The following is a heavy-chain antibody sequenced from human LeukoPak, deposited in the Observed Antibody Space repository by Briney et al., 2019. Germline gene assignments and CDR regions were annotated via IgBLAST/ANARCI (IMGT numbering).Heavy chain of an antibody. Sequence: PGGSLRLSCAASGFTFSSYAMHWVRQAPGKGLEWVAVISYDGSNKYYADSVKGRFTISRGNSKNTLYLQMNSLRAEDTAVYYCAREVVVRENWFDPWGQGTLVTVSS. CDR1: GFTFSSYA. D-gene: IGHD2-21*01. J-gene: IGHJ5*02. V-gene: IGHV3-30-3*01. CDR2: ISYDGSNK. CDR3: AREVVVRENWFDP.